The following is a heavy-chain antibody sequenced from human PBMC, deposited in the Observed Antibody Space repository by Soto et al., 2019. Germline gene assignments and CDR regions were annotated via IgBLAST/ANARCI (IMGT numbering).Heavy chain of an antibody. Sequence: QVQLVQSGAEVKKPGSSVKVSCKTSGGPFNNHAINWVRQALGQGLEWVGLVIPTLATADYAQKFQGRVTMTADEVTNTAYMELSSLRSDDTGVYYCASDYGEIDAFDIWGQGTLVTVSS. CDR1: GGPFNNHA. CDR2: VIPTLATA. D-gene: IGHD4-17*01. J-gene: IGHJ3*02. V-gene: IGHV1-69*01. CDR3: ASDYGEIDAFDI.